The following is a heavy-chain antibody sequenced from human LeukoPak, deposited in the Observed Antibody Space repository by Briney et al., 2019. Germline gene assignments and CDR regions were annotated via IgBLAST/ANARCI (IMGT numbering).Heavy chain of an antibody. Sequence: SETLSLTCSVSGGSIISSIYYWAWIRQPPGQGPEWIGSIYFSGSTNYNPSLKSRVTISVDTSKNQFSLKLSSVTAADTAVYYCARVRYFDWLPDDAFDIWGQGTMITVSS. D-gene: IGHD3-9*01. J-gene: IGHJ3*02. CDR1: GGSIISSIYY. V-gene: IGHV4-39*07. CDR3: ARVRYFDWLPDDAFDI. CDR2: IYFSGST.